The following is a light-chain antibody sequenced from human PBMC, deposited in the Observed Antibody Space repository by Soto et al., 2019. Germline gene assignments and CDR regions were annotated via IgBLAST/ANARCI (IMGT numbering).Light chain of an antibody. CDR1: SGDVGGYNY. Sequence: QSALTQPASVSGSPGQSITISCTGTSGDVGGYNYVSWYQQFPGKAPKLLIYGVSYRPSGVSNRFSGSKSGNTASLTISGLQAEDEADYCCSSFTSSITHVFGGGTKLTVL. CDR2: GVS. V-gene: IGLV2-14*01. CDR3: SSFTSSITHV. J-gene: IGLJ2*01.